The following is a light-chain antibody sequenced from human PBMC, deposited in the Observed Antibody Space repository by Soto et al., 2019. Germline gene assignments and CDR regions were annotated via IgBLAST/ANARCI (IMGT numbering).Light chain of an antibody. J-gene: IGKJ4*01. CDR1: QGIRSY. Sequence: DIQLTQSPSFLAASVGDRVTITCRASQGIRSYLAWYQQNPGKAPKLLIYDAATLQSGVPSRFIRSGPGTEFTLTISSLQTEDFGTYYCQQLNNYRIAFDGRNKVEIK. CDR3: QQLNNYRIA. V-gene: IGKV1-9*01. CDR2: DAA.